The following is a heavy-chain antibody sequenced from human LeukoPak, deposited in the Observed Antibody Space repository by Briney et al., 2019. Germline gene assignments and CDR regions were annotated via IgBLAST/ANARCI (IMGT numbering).Heavy chain of an antibody. J-gene: IGHJ3*02. Sequence: GGSLRLSCAASGFTFSSYSMNWVRQAPGKGLEWVSYISSSSSTIYYADSVKGRFTISRDNAKNSLYLQMNSLRAEDTAVYYCARDPGGDHDAFDIWGQGTMVTVSS. V-gene: IGHV3-48*01. CDR3: ARDPGGDHDAFDI. CDR2: ISSSSSTI. CDR1: GFTFSSYS. D-gene: IGHD2-21*02.